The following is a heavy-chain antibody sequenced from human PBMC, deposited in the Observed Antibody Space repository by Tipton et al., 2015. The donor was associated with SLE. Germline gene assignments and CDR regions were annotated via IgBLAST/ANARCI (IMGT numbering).Heavy chain of an antibody. J-gene: IGHJ3*02. D-gene: IGHD3-10*01. Sequence: TLSLTCTVSGGSISSNFWSWIRQPPGKGLEWVGHMYYTGSTNYNPSLNSRVTISVDTSKNQFSLKLSSVTAADTAVYYCARDTYYDGSENYYTDVFDIWGQGAMVTVSS. CDR3: ARDTYYDGSENYYTDVFDI. CDR2: MYYTGST. CDR1: GGSISSNF. V-gene: IGHV4-59*01.